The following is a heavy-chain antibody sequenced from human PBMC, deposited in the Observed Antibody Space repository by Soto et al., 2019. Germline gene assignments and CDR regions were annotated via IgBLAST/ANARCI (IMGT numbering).Heavy chain of an antibody. D-gene: IGHD2-21*01. CDR1: GFTFDDYT. V-gene: IGHV3-43*01. Sequence: EVQLVESGGVVVQPGGSLRLSCAASGFTFDDYTMHWVRQAPGKGLEWVSLISWDGGSTYYADSVKGRFTISRDNSKNSLYLQMNSLRTEDTALYYCAKDIARGIAESPRGFDYWGQGTLVTVSS. CDR2: ISWDGGST. J-gene: IGHJ4*02. CDR3: AKDIARGIAESPRGFDY.